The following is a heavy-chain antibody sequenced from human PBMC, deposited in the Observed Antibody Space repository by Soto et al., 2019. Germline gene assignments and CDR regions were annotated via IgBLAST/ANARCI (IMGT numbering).Heavy chain of an antibody. D-gene: IGHD3-3*01. CDR1: GDSVSSNSAA. CDR3: ARDLSIKIFGVVIQTPDYYGMDV. CDR2: TYYRSKWYN. V-gene: IGHV6-1*01. Sequence: PSQTLSLTCAISGDSVSSNSAAWNWIRQSPSRGLEWLGRTYYRSKWYNDYAVSVKSRITINPDTSKNQFSLQLNSVTPEDTAVYYCARDLSIKIFGVVIQTPDYYGMDVWGQGTTVTVSS. J-gene: IGHJ6*02.